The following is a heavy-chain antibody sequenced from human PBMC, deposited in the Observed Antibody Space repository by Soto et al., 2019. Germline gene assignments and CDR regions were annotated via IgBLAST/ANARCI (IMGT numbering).Heavy chain of an antibody. Sequence: QVQLQESGPGLVKPSQTLSLTCTVSGGSISNGGYYWSWIRQHPGKGLEWIGYIYYSGSTYYNPSLKSRVTISVDTSKHQFSLKLSSVTAADTAVYYCARERNNSSPGYYYYYYMDVWGKGTTVTVSS. CDR1: GGSISNGGYY. CDR3: ARERNNSSPGYYYYYYMDV. CDR2: IYYSGST. D-gene: IGHD6-6*01. V-gene: IGHV4-31*03. J-gene: IGHJ6*03.